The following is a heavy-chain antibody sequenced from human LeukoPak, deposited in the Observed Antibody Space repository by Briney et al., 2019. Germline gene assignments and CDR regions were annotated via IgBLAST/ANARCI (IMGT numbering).Heavy chain of an antibody. D-gene: IGHD6-13*01. V-gene: IGHV1-2*02. CDR1: GYIFTGYY. CDR2: INPNSGGT. J-gene: IGHJ4*02. Sequence: GASVTVSCKASGYIFTGYYMHWVRQAPGQGLEWMGWINPNSGGTNYAQKFQGRVTMTRDTSISTAYMELSRLRSDDTAVYYCARDLAAAVPEDYWGQGTLVTVSS. CDR3: ARDLAAAVPEDY.